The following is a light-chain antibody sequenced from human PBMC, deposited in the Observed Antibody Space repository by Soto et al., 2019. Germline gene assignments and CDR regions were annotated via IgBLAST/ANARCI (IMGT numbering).Light chain of an antibody. CDR2: GVY. CDR1: QSVSSN. CDR3: HQRQSSPRT. J-gene: IGKJ1*01. Sequence: EIVLTQSPTILSVSPGERATLSCRASQSVSSNLAWYQQKPGQPPRLLMYGVYTRAPGTPARFSGSVSGTEFTLTISSLQSEDFAVYYCHQRQSSPRTFGQGTKVDIK. V-gene: IGKV3D-15*01.